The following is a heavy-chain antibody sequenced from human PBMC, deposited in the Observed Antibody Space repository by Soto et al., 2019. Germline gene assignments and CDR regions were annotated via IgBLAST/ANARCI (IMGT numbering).Heavy chain of an antibody. CDR2: IYYSGST. V-gene: IGHV4-31*03. CDR1: GGSISSGGYY. Sequence: SETLSLTCTVSGGSISSGGYYWSWIRQHPGKGLEWIGYIYYSGSTYYNPSLKSRVTISVDTSKNQFSLKLSSVTAADTAVYYCARDQGWYYGSGYYFDYWGQGALVTVSS. D-gene: IGHD3-10*01. CDR3: ARDQGWYYGSGYYFDY. J-gene: IGHJ4*02.